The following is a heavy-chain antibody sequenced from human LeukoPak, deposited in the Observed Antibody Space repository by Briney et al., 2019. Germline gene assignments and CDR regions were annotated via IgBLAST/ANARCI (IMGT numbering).Heavy chain of an antibody. CDR2: IKPDGSEK. V-gene: IGHV3-7*01. CDR3: AKYFYDGSGTHYFDY. D-gene: IGHD3-22*01. CDR1: GFTFSSHW. J-gene: IGHJ4*02. Sequence: GGSLRLSCAASGFTFSSHWMSWVRRAPGKGLEWVGNIKPDGSEKYYVDSLKGRFIISRDNAKNSLYLQMNSLRAEDVAVYYCAKYFYDGSGTHYFDYWGQGTPVTVSS.